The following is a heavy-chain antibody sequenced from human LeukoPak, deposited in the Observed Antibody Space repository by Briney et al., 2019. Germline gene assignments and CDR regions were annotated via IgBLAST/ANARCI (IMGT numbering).Heavy chain of an antibody. CDR2: INHSGST. V-gene: IGHV4-34*01. CDR3: ARGGHSSSWYPNRVGAFDI. D-gene: IGHD6-13*01. CDR1: GFTYEDYG. Sequence: GSLRLSCVASGFTYEDYGMSWIRQPPGKGLEWIGEINHSGSTNYNPSLKSRVTISVDTSKNQFSLKLSSVTAADTAVYYCARGGHSSSWYPNRVGAFDIWGQGTMVTVSS. J-gene: IGHJ3*02.